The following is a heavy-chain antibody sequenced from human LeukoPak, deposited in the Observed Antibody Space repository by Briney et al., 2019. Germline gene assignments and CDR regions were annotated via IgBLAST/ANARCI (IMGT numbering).Heavy chain of an antibody. J-gene: IGHJ5*02. D-gene: IGHD3-16*01. Sequence: GGSLRLSCAVSGFTFRSYFMHWVRQAPGKGLEYVSATNYNGDGTYYANSVKGRFTISRDNSKDTVYLQMGSLRAEDTAVYYCARDPSVGGFSGSELDLWGQGTLVTVSS. CDR1: GFTFRSYF. V-gene: IGHV3-64*01. CDR3: ARDPSVGGFSGSELDL. CDR2: TNYNGDGT.